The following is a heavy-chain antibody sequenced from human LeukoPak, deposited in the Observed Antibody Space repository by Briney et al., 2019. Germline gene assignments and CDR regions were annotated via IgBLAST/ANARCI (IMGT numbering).Heavy chain of an antibody. CDR1: GFTFSGYS. CDR2: ISGDGVNT. CDR3: EKDKRYSGHDPFDT. D-gene: IGHD5-12*01. Sequence: GGSLGLSCAASGFTFSGYSMSWIRQAPGKGLEWVSAISGDGVNTYYADSVKGRFTISRDNSKNSLYLKMNSLRTEDTALYYCEKDKRYSGHDPFDTWGQGTLVTVSS. V-gene: IGHV3-43*02. J-gene: IGHJ4*02.